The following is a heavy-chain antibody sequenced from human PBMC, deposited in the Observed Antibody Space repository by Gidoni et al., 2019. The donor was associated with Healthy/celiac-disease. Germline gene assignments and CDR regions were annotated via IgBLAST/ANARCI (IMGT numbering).Heavy chain of an antibody. CDR2: INHSGST. V-gene: IGHV4-34*01. CDR3: AREYGNAFFDY. D-gene: IGHD4-17*01. Sequence: VQLQQCGAGLLKPSETLSLTCAVYGGSFSGYYWSCIRQPPGKGLEWIGEINHSGSTNYNPSLKSRVTVSVDTSKNQFSLKLSSVTAADTAVYYCAREYGNAFFDYWGQGTLVTVSS. J-gene: IGHJ4*02. CDR1: GGSFSGYY.